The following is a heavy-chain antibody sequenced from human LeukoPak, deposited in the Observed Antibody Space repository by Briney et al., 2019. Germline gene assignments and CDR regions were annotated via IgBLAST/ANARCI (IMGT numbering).Heavy chain of an antibody. CDR2: VKADGRET. Sequence: GGSLRLSCETSGFNPRHYWMSWVRQAPGKGLEWVANVKADGRETYYVDSVKGRFTISRDNSKNSVLLQMNTLRAEDTALYYCAREAPIAARPAFDYWGQGTLVTVSS. D-gene: IGHD6-6*01. CDR1: GFNPRHYW. CDR3: AREAPIAARPAFDY. V-gene: IGHV3-7*01. J-gene: IGHJ4*02.